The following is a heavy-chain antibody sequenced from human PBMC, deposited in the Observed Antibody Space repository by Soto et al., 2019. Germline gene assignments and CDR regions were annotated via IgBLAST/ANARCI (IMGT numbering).Heavy chain of an antibody. CDR2: ISSNGGST. D-gene: IGHD2-2*01. CDR3: AREGYSSSTSCYSFDY. J-gene: IGHJ4*02. CDR1: GVTFSSYA. V-gene: IGHV3-64*01. Sequence: EVQLVESGGGLVQPGGSLRLSCAASGVTFSSYAMHWVRQAPGKGLEYVSAISSNGGSTYYANSVKGRFTISRDNSKNTLYLQMGSLRAEDMAVYYCAREGYSSSTSCYSFDYWGQGTLVTVSS.